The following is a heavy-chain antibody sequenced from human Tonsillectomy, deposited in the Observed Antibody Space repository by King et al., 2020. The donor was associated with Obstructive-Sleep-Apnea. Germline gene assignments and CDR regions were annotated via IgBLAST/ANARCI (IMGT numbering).Heavy chain of an antibody. V-gene: IGHV4-59*01. CDR2: IYYSGST. Sequence: VQLQESGPGLVKPSETLSLTCTVSGGSISYYYWSWIRQPPGKGLEWIGYIYYSGSTNYNPSLKSRVTISVDTSKNQFSLKLSSVTAADTAVYYCARHAGSGNFDDAFDIWGQGTTVTVSS. J-gene: IGHJ3*02. CDR3: ARHAGSGNFDDAFDI. CDR1: GGSISYYY. D-gene: IGHD3-10*01.